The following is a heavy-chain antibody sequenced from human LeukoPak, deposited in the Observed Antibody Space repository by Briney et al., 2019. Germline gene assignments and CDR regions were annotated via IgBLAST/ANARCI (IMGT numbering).Heavy chain of an antibody. CDR2: IYSGGST. J-gene: IGHJ4*02. Sequence: PGGSLRLSCAASGFTFSSYAMSWVRQAPGKGLEWVSVIYSGGSTYYADSVKGRFTISRHNSKNTLYLQMNSLRAEDTAVYYCARKTSSGYVNYWGQGTLVTVSS. D-gene: IGHD1-26*01. CDR3: ARKTSSGYVNY. V-gene: IGHV3-53*04. CDR1: GFTFSSYA.